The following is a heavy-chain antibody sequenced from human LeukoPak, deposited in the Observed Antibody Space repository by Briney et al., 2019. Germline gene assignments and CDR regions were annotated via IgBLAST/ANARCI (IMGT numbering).Heavy chain of an antibody. D-gene: IGHD3-3*01. V-gene: IGHV1-8*01. CDR3: ARVGTISHLYYYGMDV. CDR1: GYTFTSYD. J-gene: IGHJ6*02. Sequence: ASVKVSCKASGYTFTSYDINWVRQATGQGLEWMGWMNPNSGNTGYAQKFQGRVTMTRNTSISTAYMELSSLRSEDTVVYYCARVGTISHLYYYGMDVWGQGTTVTVSS. CDR2: MNPNSGNT.